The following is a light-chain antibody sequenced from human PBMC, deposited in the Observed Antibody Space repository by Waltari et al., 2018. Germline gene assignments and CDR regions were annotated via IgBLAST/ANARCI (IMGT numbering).Light chain of an antibody. CDR2: GAS. CDR1: QSVSRTF. Sequence: EIVLTQSPGTLSLSPGERATLSCRASQSVSRTFAWYQQKPGQAPKLLIYGASITATGIPDRFTGSASGTDFSLTISSLEPEDFAIYFCQHYVRLPATFGQGTKVEIK. V-gene: IGKV3-20*01. CDR3: QHYVRLPAT. J-gene: IGKJ1*01.